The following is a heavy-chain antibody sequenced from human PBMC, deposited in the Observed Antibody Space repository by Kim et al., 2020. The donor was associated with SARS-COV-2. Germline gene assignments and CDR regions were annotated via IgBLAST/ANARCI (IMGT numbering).Heavy chain of an antibody. CDR2: INHSGST. D-gene: IGHD2-2*01. CDR3: ASPRRQVPAALGAFDI. CDR1: GGSFSGYY. J-gene: IGHJ3*02. V-gene: IGHV4-34*01. Sequence: SETLSLTCAVYGGSFSGYYWSWIRQPPGKGLEWIGEINHSGSTNYNPSLKSRVTISVDTSKNQFSLKLSSVTAADTAVYYCASPRRQVPAALGAFDIWGQGTMVTVSS.